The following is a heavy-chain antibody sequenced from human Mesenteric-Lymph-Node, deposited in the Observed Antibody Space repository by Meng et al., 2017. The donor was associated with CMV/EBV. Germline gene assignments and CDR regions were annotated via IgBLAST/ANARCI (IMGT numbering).Heavy chain of an antibody. Sequence: ASVKVSCKASGYTLIGYYMHWVRQAPGQGLEWMGWINPNTGGTNYAQKFQGRVTMTRDTSISTAYMELSSLKSDDTAVYYCARELGFSSGWYGDLAYFDYWGQGTLVTVSS. V-gene: IGHV1-2*02. D-gene: IGHD6-19*01. CDR1: GYTLIGYY. CDR3: ARELGFSSGWYGDLAYFDY. CDR2: INPNTGGT. J-gene: IGHJ4*02.